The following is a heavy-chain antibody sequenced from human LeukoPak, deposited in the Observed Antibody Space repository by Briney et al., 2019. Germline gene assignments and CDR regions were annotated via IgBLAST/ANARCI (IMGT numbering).Heavy chain of an antibody. D-gene: IGHD2-15*01. Sequence: EASVKVSYKASGYTFTGYYMHWVRQAPGQGLEWMGWINPNSGGTNYAQKFQGRVTMTRDTSISTAYMELSRLRSDDTAVYYCARGPEVGYCSGGSCVHFDYWGQGTLVTVSS. V-gene: IGHV1-2*02. CDR3: ARGPEVGYCSGGSCVHFDY. J-gene: IGHJ4*02. CDR1: GYTFTGYY. CDR2: INPNSGGT.